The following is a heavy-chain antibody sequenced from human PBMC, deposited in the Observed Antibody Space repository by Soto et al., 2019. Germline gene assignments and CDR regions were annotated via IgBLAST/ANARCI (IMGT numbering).Heavy chain of an antibody. CDR1: GYTFSSYG. D-gene: IGHD6-6*01. J-gene: IGHJ3*02. CDR2: ISTHNGNP. CDR3: ARAPLYSTSPKTAFDI. Sequence: QVQLVQSGPEVTMPGASVKVSCTASGYTFSSYGISWVRQAPGQGLEWMGWISTHNGNPNYAQKFQGRVTMTTDTSTSTAYRDLRSLRSDDTAVFYCARAPLYSTSPKTAFDIWGQGTVVTVSS. V-gene: IGHV1-18*01.